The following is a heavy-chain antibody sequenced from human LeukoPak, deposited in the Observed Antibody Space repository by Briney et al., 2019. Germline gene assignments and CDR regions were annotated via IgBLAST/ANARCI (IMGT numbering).Heavy chain of an antibody. J-gene: IGHJ4*02. D-gene: IGHD3-3*01. CDR2: IYPGDSDT. CDR1: GYSFTTYW. CDR3: TRRGYYDFWGDY. V-gene: IGHV5-51*01. Sequence: PGESLKISCKGSGYSFTTYWIGWVRQMPGKGLEWMGIIYPGDSDTRYSSSFQGQVTLSADKSISTAYLQWSSLKASDTAIYYCTRRGYYDFWGDYWGQGTLVTVSS.